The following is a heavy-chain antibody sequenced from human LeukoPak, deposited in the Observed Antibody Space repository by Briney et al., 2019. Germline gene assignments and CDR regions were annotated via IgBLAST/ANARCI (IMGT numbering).Heavy chain of an antibody. CDR3: AKVGEDTTGWYNYYFDY. CDR2: INPKSGGT. Sequence: ASVKVSCKASGYSFTGCYMHWVRQAPGQRLEWMGWINPKSGGTNYEQKFQSRVTMTRDTSISTAYMELSSLRSDDTAVYYCAKVGEDTTGWYNYYFDYWGQGTLVTVSS. D-gene: IGHD6-19*01. V-gene: IGHV1-2*02. J-gene: IGHJ4*02. CDR1: GYSFTGCY.